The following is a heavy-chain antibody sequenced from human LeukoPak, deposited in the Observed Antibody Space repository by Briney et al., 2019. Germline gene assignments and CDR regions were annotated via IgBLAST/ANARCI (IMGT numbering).Heavy chain of an antibody. D-gene: IGHD6-13*01. CDR3: ARGIYSIAAAGTLFY. CDR2: IIPTFGTA. Sequence: GASVNVSCKASGGTFSSYAISWVRQAPGQGLEWMGGIIPTFGTANYAQKFQGRVTITADESTSTAYMELSSLRSEDTAVYYCARGIYSIAAAGTLFYWGQGTLVTVSS. J-gene: IGHJ4*02. V-gene: IGHV1-69*13. CDR1: GGTFSSYA.